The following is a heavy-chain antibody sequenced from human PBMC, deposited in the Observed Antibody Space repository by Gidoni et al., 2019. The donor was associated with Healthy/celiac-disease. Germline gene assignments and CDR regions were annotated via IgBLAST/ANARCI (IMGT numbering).Heavy chain of an antibody. J-gene: IGHJ6*02. Sequence: QVPLVASGGGVVQPGMSLRLSCAASGFTFSSYGIPWVRQAPGKGLEWVAVIWYDGSNKYYADFVKGRFTISRDNSKNTLYLQMNSLRAEDTAVYYCARDVSPYYDILTGRPRGYGMDVWGQGTTVTVSS. D-gene: IGHD3-9*01. V-gene: IGHV3-33*01. CDR2: IWYDGSNK. CDR1: GFTFSSYG. CDR3: ARDVSPYYDILTGRPRGYGMDV.